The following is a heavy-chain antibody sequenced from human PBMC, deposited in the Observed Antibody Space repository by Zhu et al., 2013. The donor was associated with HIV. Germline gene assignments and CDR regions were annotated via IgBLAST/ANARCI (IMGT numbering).Heavy chain of an antibody. J-gene: IGHJ4*02. Sequence: QVQLVQSGTEVKKPGASVKVSCKTSGYTFLNYHLHWVRQAPGQGLEWMGWIIPQSGDAIYAQKFQGRVTMTRDTSISTVYMELSSLRTDDTAVYYCVRGRDGDGYNYGYWGQGTLVTVSS. CDR3: VRGRDGDGYNYGY. CDR2: IIPQSGDA. V-gene: IGHV1-2*02. D-gene: IGHD5-12*01. CDR1: GYTFLNYH.